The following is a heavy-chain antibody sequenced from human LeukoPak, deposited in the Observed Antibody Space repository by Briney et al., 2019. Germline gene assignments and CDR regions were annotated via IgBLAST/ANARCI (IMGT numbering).Heavy chain of an antibody. Sequence: ASVKVSCKASGYTFTSYAVHWVRQTPGQRLECMGWINAGNGNTKDSQKFQGRVTITRDTSASTACMELSSLISEDTAVYYCARYITGVGLDVWGQGTTVTVSS. CDR3: ARYITGVGLDV. J-gene: IGHJ6*02. CDR2: INAGNGNT. CDR1: GYTFTSYA. V-gene: IGHV1-3*01. D-gene: IGHD1-14*01.